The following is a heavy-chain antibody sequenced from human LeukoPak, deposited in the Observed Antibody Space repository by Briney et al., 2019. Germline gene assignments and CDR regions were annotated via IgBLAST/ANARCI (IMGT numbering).Heavy chain of an antibody. CDR1: GYTFTSYG. CDR3: ARVGPIAAAGTFDY. V-gene: IGHV1-18*01. D-gene: IGHD6-13*01. J-gene: IGHJ4*02. Sequence: ASVKVSCKASGYTFTSYGISWVRQAPGQGLEWMGWISAYNGNTNYAQKLQGRVTMTTDTSTSTAYMEVRSLRSDDTAVYYCARVGPIAAAGTFDYWGQGTLVTVSS. CDR2: ISAYNGNT.